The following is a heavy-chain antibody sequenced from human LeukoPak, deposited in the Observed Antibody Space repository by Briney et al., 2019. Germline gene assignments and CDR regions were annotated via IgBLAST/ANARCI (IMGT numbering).Heavy chain of an antibody. V-gene: IGHV3-30*04. CDR1: GFTFSRYS. CDR2: ISYDGTNK. CDR3: ARDSVWQLDLSPDDAFDI. J-gene: IGHJ3*02. D-gene: IGHD1-7*01. Sequence: GGSLRLSCTASGFTFSRYSMHWVRQAPGKGLEWVAVISYDGTNKYHADSVKGRFSVSRDNSKNTQYLQMEGLRAEDTAVYYCARDSVWQLDLSPDDAFDIWGQGTMVTVSS.